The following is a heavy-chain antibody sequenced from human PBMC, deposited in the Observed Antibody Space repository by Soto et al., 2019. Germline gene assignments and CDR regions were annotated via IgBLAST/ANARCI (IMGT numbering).Heavy chain of an antibody. CDR1: GGSISSGDYY. V-gene: IGHV4-30-4*01. Sequence: NPSETLSLTCTVSGGSISSGDYYWSWIRQPPGKGLEWIGYIYYSGSTYYNPSLKSRVTISVDTSKNQFSLKLSSVTAADTAVYYCARDDPGYYDSSESAWGQGTLVTVSS. J-gene: IGHJ5*02. CDR3: ARDDPGYYDSSESA. D-gene: IGHD3-22*01. CDR2: IYYSGST.